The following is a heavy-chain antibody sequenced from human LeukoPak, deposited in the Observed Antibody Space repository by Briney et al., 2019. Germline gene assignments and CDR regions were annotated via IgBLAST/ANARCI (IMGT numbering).Heavy chain of an antibody. CDR1: GFTFSSYS. V-gene: IGHV3-21*01. D-gene: IGHD6-13*01. Sequence: PGRSLRLSCAASGFTFSSYSMNWVRQAPGKGLEWVSSISSSSSYIYYADSVKGRFTISRDNAKNSLYLQMNSLRAEDTAVYYCARSGAAAGKFDYWGQGTLVTVSS. CDR3: ARSGAAAGKFDY. CDR2: ISSSSSYI. J-gene: IGHJ4*02.